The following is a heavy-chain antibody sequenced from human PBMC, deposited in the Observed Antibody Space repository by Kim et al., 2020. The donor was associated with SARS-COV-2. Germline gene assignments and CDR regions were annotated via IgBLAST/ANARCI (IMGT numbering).Heavy chain of an antibody. V-gene: IGHV4-31*03. J-gene: IGHJ5*02. CDR2: IYYSGST. Sequence: SETLSLTCTVSGGSISSGGYYWSWIRQHPGKGLEWIGYIYYSGSTYYNPSLKSRVTISVDTSKNQFSLKLSSVTAADTAVYYCARSIGSTMIVVVTGWFDPWGEGTLVTVSS. CDR1: GGSISSGGYY. CDR3: ARSIGSTMIVVVTGWFDP. D-gene: IGHD3-22*01.